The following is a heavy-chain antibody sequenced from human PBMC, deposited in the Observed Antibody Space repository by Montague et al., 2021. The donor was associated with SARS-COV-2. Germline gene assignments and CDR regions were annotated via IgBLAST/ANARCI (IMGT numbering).Heavy chain of an antibody. CDR3: ASEDIVVVMGAFDI. CDR1: GFTFSSYA. J-gene: IGHJ3*02. CDR2: ISYDGSNK. V-gene: IGHV3-30*04. D-gene: IGHD2-2*01. Sequence: SLRLSGAASGFTFSSYAMHWVRQAPGKGLEWVAVISYDGSNKYYADSVKGRFTISRDNSKNTLYLQMNSLRAEDTAVYYCASEDIVVVMGAFDIWGQGTMVTVSS.